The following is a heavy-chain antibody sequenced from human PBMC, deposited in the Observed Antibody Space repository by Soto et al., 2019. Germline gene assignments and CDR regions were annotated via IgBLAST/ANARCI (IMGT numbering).Heavy chain of an antibody. CDR1: GFNFSSYS. CDR2: ISSSSSYI. D-gene: IGHD1-1*01. J-gene: IGHJ3*02. V-gene: IGHV3-21*01. Sequence: GGSLRLSCAASGFNFSSYSMNWVRQAPGKGLEWVSSISSSSSYIYYANSVKGRFTISRDNAKNSLYLQMNSLRAEDTAVYYCASPTDHDAFDIWGQGTMVTVSS. CDR3: ASPTDHDAFDI.